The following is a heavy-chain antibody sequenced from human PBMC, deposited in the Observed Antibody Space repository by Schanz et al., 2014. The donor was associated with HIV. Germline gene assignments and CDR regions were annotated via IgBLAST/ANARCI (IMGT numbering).Heavy chain of an antibody. J-gene: IGHJ4*02. CDR1: GFTFRDSV. CDR3: VKRGSEAYSNTWFADS. Sequence: EVQLVESGGTVVQPGGSLRLSCAASGFTFRDSVVSWVRQAPGKGLEWIASISSTSTYRFYAGSVKGRFTISRDNSEDKLYLQMNSLGVDDSAIYYCVKRGSEAYSNTWFADSWGQGTLVTVSS. V-gene: IGHV3-23*04. CDR2: ISSTSTYR. D-gene: IGHD3-10*01.